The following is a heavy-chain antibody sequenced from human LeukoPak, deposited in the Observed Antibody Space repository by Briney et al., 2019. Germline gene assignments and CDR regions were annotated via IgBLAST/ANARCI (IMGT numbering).Heavy chain of an antibody. V-gene: IGHV4-34*01. D-gene: IGHD3-9*01. CDR3: ARIGYYDILTGYSYYYYGMDV. J-gene: IGHJ6*02. CDR2: INHSGST. Sequence: SETLSLTCAVYGGSFSGYYWSWIRQPPGKGLEWIGEINHSGSTNYNPSLKSRVTISVDTSKNQFSLKLSSVTAADTAVYYCARIGYYDILTGYSYYYYGMDVWGQGTTVTVSS. CDR1: GGSFSGYY.